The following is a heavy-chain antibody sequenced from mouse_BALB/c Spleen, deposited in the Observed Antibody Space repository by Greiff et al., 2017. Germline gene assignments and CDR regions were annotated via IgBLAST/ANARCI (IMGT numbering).Heavy chain of an antibody. CDR3: ARDYYGSSYRFAY. V-gene: IGHV5-9-4*01. Sequence: VQLKESGGGLVKPGGSLKLSCAASGFTFSSYAMSWVRQSPETRLEWVAEISSGGSYTYYPDTVTGRFTISRDNAKNTLYLEMSSLRSEDTAMYYCARDYYGSSYRFAYWGQGTLVTVSA. J-gene: IGHJ3*01. CDR1: GFTFSSYA. D-gene: IGHD1-1*01. CDR2: ISSGGSYT.